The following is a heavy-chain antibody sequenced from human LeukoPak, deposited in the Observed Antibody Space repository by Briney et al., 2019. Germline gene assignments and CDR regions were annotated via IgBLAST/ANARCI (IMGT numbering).Heavy chain of an antibody. Sequence: SETLSLTCTVSGGSMSSSSFYWGWIRQPPGRGLEWIGRIYDSGTTNYNPSLGSRVTISVDRSNNRFSLRLTSVTAADTAVYYCARRFDSWGQGTLVTVSS. CDR1: GGSMSSSSFY. V-gene: IGHV4-61*05. CDR3: ARRFDS. J-gene: IGHJ4*02. CDR2: IYDSGTT.